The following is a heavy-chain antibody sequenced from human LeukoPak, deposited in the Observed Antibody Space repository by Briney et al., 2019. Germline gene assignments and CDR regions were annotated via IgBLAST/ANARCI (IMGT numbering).Heavy chain of an antibody. CDR2: ISYDGSNK. Sequence: PGGSLRLSCAASGFTFSSYGRHWVRQAPGKGLEWVAVISYDGSNKYYADSVKGRFTISRDNSKNTLYLQMNSLRAEDTAVYYCATYDSSGYYYFDYWGQGTLVTVSS. CDR1: GFTFSSYG. CDR3: ATYDSSGYYYFDY. J-gene: IGHJ4*02. V-gene: IGHV3-30*03. D-gene: IGHD3-22*01.